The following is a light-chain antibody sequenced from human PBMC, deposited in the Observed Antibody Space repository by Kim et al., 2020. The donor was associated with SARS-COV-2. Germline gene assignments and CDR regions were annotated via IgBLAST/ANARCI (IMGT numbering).Light chain of an antibody. CDR3: QQRSSWYT. CDR2: DAS. Sequence: LSLSPGERATLSCRASQSVGSYLAWYQQRPGQAPRLLIFDASNRATGIPARFSGSGSGTDFTLTISSLEPEDFAVYYCQQRSSWYTFGQGTKLEI. J-gene: IGKJ2*01. CDR1: QSVGSY. V-gene: IGKV3-11*01.